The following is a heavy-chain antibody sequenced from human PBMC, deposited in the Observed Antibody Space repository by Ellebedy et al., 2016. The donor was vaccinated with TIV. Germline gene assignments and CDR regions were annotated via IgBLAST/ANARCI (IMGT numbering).Heavy chain of an antibody. D-gene: IGHD3-16*01. Sequence: GESLKISCAASGFTFSSYDMHWVRQAPGKGLEWVALISYDANNKYYADSVKGRFTISRDNSKNTLYLQMNTLRPEDTAVYYCAKDLSWWSANDYWGQGALVVVSS. CDR2: ISYDANNK. V-gene: IGHV3-30*18. CDR1: GFTFSSYD. J-gene: IGHJ4*02. CDR3: AKDLSWWSANDY.